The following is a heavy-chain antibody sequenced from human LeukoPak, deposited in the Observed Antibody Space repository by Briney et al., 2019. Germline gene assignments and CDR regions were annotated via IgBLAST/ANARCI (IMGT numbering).Heavy chain of an antibody. CDR2: VHLDGTT. CDR1: GGSVASTNW. D-gene: IGHD3-3*01. Sequence: SETLSLTCGVSGGSVASTNWWTWVRQPPGKGLEWIGEVHLDGTTNYHPSLKSRLTMSVDLSENHISLTLTSVTAADTAVYYCAREGGFYRPLDYSGQGTLVTVSS. J-gene: IGHJ4*02. CDR3: AREGGFYRPLDY. V-gene: IGHV4-4*02.